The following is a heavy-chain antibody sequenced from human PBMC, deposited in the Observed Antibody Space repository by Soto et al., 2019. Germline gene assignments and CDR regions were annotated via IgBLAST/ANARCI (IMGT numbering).Heavy chain of an antibody. D-gene: IGHD4-4*01. CDR1: GFNFPTFW. J-gene: IGHJ6*02. V-gene: IGHV5-51*01. CDR3: ARGKYSXPRGGLDV. CDR2: IYPDDSDT. Sequence: GESLKISCKHSGFNFPTFWIAWVRQMPGKGLEWMGTIYPDDSDTRYSPSFQGQVTISADKSIQTAYLQWGSLKASDSALYYCARGKYSXPRGGLDVWGQETPVTVSS.